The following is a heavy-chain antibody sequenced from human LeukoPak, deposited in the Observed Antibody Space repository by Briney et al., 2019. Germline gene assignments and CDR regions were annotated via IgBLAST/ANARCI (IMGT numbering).Heavy chain of an antibody. CDR2: MNPNSGNT. CDR1: GYTFTSYD. CDR3: ATHTRDYYDSSLGY. Sequence: ASVKVSCKASGYTFTSYDNNWVRQATGQGLEWMGWMNPNSGNTGYAQKFQGRVTITRNTSISTAYMELSSLRSEDTAVYYCATHTRDYYDSSLGYWGQGTLVTVSS. J-gene: IGHJ4*02. D-gene: IGHD3-22*01. V-gene: IGHV1-8*03.